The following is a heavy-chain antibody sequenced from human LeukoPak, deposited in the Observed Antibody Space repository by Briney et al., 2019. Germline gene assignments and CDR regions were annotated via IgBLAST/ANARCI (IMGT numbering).Heavy chain of an antibody. V-gene: IGHV4-59*08. D-gene: IGHD2-8*01. CDR3: ARTTTNGSADY. J-gene: IGHJ4*02. CDR1: GGSIRSYH. CDR2: INSRGDT. Sequence: SETLSLTCTVYGGSIRSYHWSWIRQSPRKALEWIAYINSRGDTKYNPSLKSRVTISMDTPKNRFSLKVSSVTDADTALYFCARTTTNGSADYWGQGTQVTVSA.